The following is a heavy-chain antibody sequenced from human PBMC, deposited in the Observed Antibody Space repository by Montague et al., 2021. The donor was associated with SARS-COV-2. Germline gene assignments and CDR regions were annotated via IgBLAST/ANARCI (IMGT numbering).Heavy chain of an antibody. CDR1: GFTFSSYG. CDR2: IWYDGSNK. Sequence: SLRLSCAASGFTFSSYGMHWVRQAPGKGLEWVAVIWYDGSNKYYADSVKGRFTISRDNSKNTLYLQMNSLRAEDRAVYYCASWVSSTSWSTYYYYYMDVWGKGTTVTVSS. V-gene: IGHV3-33*01. J-gene: IGHJ6*03. D-gene: IGHD2-2*01. CDR3: ASWVSSTSWSTYYYYYMDV.